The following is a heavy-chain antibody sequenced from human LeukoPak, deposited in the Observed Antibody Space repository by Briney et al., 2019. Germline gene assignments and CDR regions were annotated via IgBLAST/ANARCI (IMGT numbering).Heavy chain of an antibody. CDR1: GGSISSHY. V-gene: IGHV4-59*11. D-gene: IGHD3-22*01. CDR2: IYYSGST. J-gene: IGHJ5*02. Sequence: KPSETLSLTCTVSGGSISSHYWSWIRQPPGKGLEWIGYIYYSGSTNYNPSLRSRATISVDTSKNQFSLKLSSVTAADTAVYYCAREGGYYHDNWFDPWGQGTLVTVSS. CDR3: AREGGYYHDNWFDP.